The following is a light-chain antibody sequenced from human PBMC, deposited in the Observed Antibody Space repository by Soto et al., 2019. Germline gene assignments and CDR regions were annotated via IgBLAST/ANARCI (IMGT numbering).Light chain of an antibody. V-gene: IGLV2-14*01. CDR1: TSDVGTYNF. Sequence: QSALTQPASVSGSPGQSITISCIGTTSDVGTYNFVSWYQQHPSKAPKLMIYEVSNRPSGVPNRFSGSKSGNTASLTISGLQAEDEADYYCSSYTATTTVIFGGGTKLTVL. CDR2: EVS. J-gene: IGLJ2*01. CDR3: SSYTATTTVI.